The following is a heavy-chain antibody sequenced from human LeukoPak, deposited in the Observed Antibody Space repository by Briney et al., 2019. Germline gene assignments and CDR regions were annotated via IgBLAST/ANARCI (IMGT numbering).Heavy chain of an antibody. CDR1: GYTLTELS. CDR3: ATDRGGISWYEPYFNY. CDR2: FDPEDGET. D-gene: IGHD6-13*01. Sequence: VASVKVSCKVSGYTLTELSMHWVRQAPGKGLGWMGGFDPEDGETIYAQKFQGRVTMTEDTSTDTAYMELSSLRSEDTAVYYCATDRGGISWYEPYFNYWAQGTLVTVSS. J-gene: IGHJ4*02. V-gene: IGHV1-24*01.